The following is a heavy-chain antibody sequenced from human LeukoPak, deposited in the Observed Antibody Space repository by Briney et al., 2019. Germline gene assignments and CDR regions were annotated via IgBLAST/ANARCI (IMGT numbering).Heavy chain of an antibody. CDR1: GFTISGNY. D-gene: IGHD3-10*01. CDR3: TGAMVRGGTAEFDY. V-gene: IGHV3-53*01. Sequence: AGSLRLSCAASGFTISGNYMTWVRQAPGKELESVSVIYIDGSTYYADSVKGRFTISRDNSKNTLNLQMNSLRAEDTAVYYCTGAMVRGGTAEFDYWGRGTLVTVSS. CDR2: IYIDGST. J-gene: IGHJ4*02.